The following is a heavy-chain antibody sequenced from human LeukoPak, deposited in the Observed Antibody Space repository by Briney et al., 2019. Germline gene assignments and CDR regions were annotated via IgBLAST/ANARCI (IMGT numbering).Heavy chain of an antibody. CDR3: ARSRLAYCGGDCYTFDY. CDR1: GGTFSSYA. D-gene: IGHD2-21*02. CDR2: IIPIFGTA. J-gene: IGHJ4*02. V-gene: IGHV1-69*01. Sequence: GSSVKVSCKASGGTFSSYAISWVRQAPGQGLEWMGGIIPIFGTANYAQKFQGRVTITADESTSTAYMELSSLRSEDTAVYYCARSRLAYCGGDCYTFDYWGQGTLVTVSS.